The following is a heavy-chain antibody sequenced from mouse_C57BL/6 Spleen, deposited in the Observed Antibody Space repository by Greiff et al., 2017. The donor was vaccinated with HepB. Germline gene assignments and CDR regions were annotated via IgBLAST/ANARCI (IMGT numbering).Heavy chain of an antibody. J-gene: IGHJ4*01. Sequence: DVKLVESGGGLVQPGGSLKLSCAASGFTFSDYYMYWVRQTPEKRLEWVAYISNGGGSTYYPDTVKGRFTISRDNAKNTLYLQMSRLKSEDTAMYYCARAGSGIMDYWGQGTSVTVSS. CDR1: GFTFSDYY. CDR2: ISNGGGST. CDR3: ARAGSGIMDY. D-gene: IGHD4-1*01. V-gene: IGHV5-12*01.